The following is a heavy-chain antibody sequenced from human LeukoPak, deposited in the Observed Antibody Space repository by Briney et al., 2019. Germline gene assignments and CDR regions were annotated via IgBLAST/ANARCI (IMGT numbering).Heavy chain of an antibody. CDR1: GYSFTSYA. V-gene: IGHV1-3*01. CDR2: INAGNGET. D-gene: IGHD4-17*01. J-gene: IGHJ6*01. CDR3: ARSHGDTYYYYYAMDV. Sequence: ASVKVSCKASGYSFTSYAVHWVRQAPGQRLEWMGWINAGNGETKYSQKFQGRVTITRDTSANTAYMELRSLRSEDTSVYYCARSHGDTYYYYYAMDVWGQGTTVTVSS.